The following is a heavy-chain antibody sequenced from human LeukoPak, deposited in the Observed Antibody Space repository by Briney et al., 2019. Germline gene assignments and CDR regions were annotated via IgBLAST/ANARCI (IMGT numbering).Heavy chain of an antibody. CDR3: ARLNLIPHTSDWYYFDY. J-gene: IGHJ4*02. V-gene: IGHV3-74*01. D-gene: IGHD6-19*01. Sequence: AGGSLRLSCAASGFTFSTYWMHWVRQAPGKGLVWVSRINSAGSITTYADSVKGRFTISRDNAKNTLYLQMSGLRAEDTAVYYCARLNLIPHTSDWYYFDYRGQGTLVTVSS. CDR1: GFTFSTYW. CDR2: INSAGSIT.